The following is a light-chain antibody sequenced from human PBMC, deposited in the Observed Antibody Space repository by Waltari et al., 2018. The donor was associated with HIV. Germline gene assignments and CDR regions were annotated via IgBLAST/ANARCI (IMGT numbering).Light chain of an antibody. CDR3: QQRSNWPSIT. CDR1: QSISSS. CDR2: DAS. J-gene: IGKJ5*01. V-gene: IGKV3-11*01. Sequence: EIILTQSPATLSVSPGDTATLSCRASQSISSSLAWYQHKPGQAPRLLIYDASKRATGIPARFSGSGSGTDVTLTVSRLEPEDFAVYYCQQRSNWPSITFGQGTRLEIK.